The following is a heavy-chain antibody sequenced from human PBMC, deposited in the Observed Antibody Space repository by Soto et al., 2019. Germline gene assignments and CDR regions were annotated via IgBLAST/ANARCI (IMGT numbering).Heavy chain of an antibody. CDR2: IRGYNGDT. J-gene: IGHJ4*02. Sequence: QVQLVQSGGEVKKPGASVRVSCKTSGYTFINFGITWVRQAPGQGLEWVGKIRGYNGDTNYAPKLQGRATMTTGTSTSTAYLELRTLRSDDTAVYYCARGRHRNPDYWGQGTLVTVSS. CDR3: ARGRHRNPDY. V-gene: IGHV1-18*04. CDR1: GYTFINFG.